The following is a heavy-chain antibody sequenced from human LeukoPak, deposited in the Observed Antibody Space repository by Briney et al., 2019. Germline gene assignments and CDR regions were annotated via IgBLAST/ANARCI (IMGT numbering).Heavy chain of an antibody. CDR3: VRETGWLFDY. Sequence: GGSLRLSCAATGFSFRDRYMSWIRQAPGKGMEWVAYISPNGDNIHYADSVKGRFTISRDNAKNSLFLQLNSLRAEDTAVYYCVRETGWLFDYWGQGTLVTVSS. D-gene: IGHD3-9*01. CDR1: GFSFRDRY. CDR2: ISPNGDNI. V-gene: IGHV3-11*04. J-gene: IGHJ4*02.